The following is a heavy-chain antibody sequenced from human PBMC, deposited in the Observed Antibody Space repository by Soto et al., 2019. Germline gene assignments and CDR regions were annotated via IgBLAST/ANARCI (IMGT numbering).Heavy chain of an antibody. D-gene: IGHD3-22*01. V-gene: IGHV1-46*01. CDR2: INPSGGST. J-gene: IGHJ4*02. CDR1: GYTFTSYY. Sequence: QVQLVQSGAEVKKPGASVKVSCKASGYTFTSYYMHWVRQAPGQGLEWMGIINPSGGSTSYAQKFQGRVTMTRDTSTSTVYMELSSLRSEDTAVYYCARDKSDDYYDSSGYPDYWGQGTLVTVSS. CDR3: ARDKSDDYYDSSGYPDY.